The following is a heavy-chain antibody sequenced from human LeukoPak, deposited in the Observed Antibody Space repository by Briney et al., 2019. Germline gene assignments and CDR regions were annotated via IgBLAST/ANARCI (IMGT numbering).Heavy chain of an antibody. CDR2: IYYSGST. D-gene: IGHD6-13*01. J-gene: IGHJ4*02. V-gene: IGHV4-59*01. CDR3: ARDRTEYSSSWRPLFDY. Sequence: PSETLSLTCTVSGGTISSYYWSWIRQPPGKGLEWIGYIYYSGSTNYNPSLKSRVTISVDTSKNQFSLKLSSVTAADTAVYYCARDRTEYSSSWRPLFDYWGQGTLVTVSS. CDR1: GGTISSYY.